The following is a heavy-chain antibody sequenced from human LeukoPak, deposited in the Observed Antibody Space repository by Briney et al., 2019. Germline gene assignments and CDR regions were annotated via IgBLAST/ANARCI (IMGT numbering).Heavy chain of an antibody. J-gene: IGHJ4*02. Sequence: GGSLRLSCAASGFTFSSYSMNWVRQAPGKGLEWVSSIASSSASIYYADSVKGRFTISRDNAKNSLYLQTNSLRAEDTATYYCARDLYYYDSSGPTIEYWGQGTLVTVSS. CDR3: ARDLYYYDSSGPTIEY. D-gene: IGHD3-22*01. CDR2: IASSSASI. CDR1: GFTFSSYS. V-gene: IGHV3-21*01.